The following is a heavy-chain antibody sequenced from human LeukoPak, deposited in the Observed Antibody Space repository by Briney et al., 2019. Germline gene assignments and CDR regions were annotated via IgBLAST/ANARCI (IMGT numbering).Heavy chain of an antibody. CDR3: ATQIFGVVRVY. J-gene: IGHJ4*02. D-gene: IGHD3-3*01. CDR1: GGSISSSSYY. V-gene: IGHV4-39*01. CDR2: IYYSGST. Sequence: SETLSLTRTVSGGSISSSSYYWGWIRQPPGKGLEWIGSIYYSGSTYYNPSLKSRVTISVDTSKNQFSLKLSSVTAADTAVYYCATQIFGVVRVYWGQGTLVTVSS.